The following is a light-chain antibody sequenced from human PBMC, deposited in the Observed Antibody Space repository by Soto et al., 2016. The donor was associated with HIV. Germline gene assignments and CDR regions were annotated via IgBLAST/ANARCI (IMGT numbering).Light chain of an antibody. Sequence: SYELTQPPSLSVAPGKTATITCEGNNIGTRSVHWYQHKSGQAPVLVVYDDRTRPSGIPERFSGSNSGNTATLTISRVEAGDEADYYCQVWDTSSHHVVFGGGTKVDRP. CDR2: DDR. CDR3: QVWDTSSHHVV. CDR1: NIGTRS. V-gene: IGLV3-21*03. J-gene: IGLJ3*02.